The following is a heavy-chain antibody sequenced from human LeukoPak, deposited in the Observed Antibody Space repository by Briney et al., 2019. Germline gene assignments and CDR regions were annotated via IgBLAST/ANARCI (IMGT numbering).Heavy chain of an antibody. D-gene: IGHD1-26*01. J-gene: IGHJ4*02. CDR3: ARDLIVGATTEYYFDY. V-gene: IGHV1-2*02. CDR1: GYTFTGYY. Sequence: ASVKVSCKASGYTFTGYYMHWVRQAPGQGLEGMGWINPNSGGTNYAQKFQGRVTMTRDTSISTAYMELSRLRSDDTAVYYCARDLIVGATTEYYFDYWGQGTLVTVSS. CDR2: INPNSGGT.